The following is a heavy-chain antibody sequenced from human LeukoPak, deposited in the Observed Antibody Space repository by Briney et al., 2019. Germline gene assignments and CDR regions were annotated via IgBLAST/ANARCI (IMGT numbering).Heavy chain of an antibody. J-gene: IGHJ6*02. CDR3: AIRRTSYYGMDV. CDR1: GYSISSGYY. V-gene: IGHV4-38-2*02. CDR2: IYHSGST. Sequence: SETLSLTCTVSGYSISSGYYWGWIRQPPGKGLEWIGSIYHSGSTYFNPSLKSRVSISIDTSKNQFSLKLSSVTAADTAVYYCAIRRTSYYGMDVWGQGTTVTVSS.